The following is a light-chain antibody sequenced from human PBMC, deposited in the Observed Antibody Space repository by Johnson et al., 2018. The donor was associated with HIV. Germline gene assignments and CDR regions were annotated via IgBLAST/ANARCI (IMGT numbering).Light chain of an antibody. V-gene: IGLV1-51*02. CDR3: GTWDSSLSAGV. CDR1: SSNIGNND. J-gene: IGLJ1*01. Sequence: QSVLTQPPSVSAAPGQKVTISCSGSSSNIGNNDVSWYQQLPGTAPKLLIYENNKRPSGIPDRFSCSKSGTSATLGITGLQTGDEADYYCGTWDSSLSAGVFGPGTKVTVL. CDR2: ENN.